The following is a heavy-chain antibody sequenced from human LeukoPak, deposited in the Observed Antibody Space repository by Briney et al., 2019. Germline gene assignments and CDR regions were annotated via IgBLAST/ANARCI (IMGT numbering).Heavy chain of an antibody. J-gene: IGHJ4*02. CDR1: GGSISSGGYY. Sequence: SETLSLTCTVSGGSISSGGYYWSWIRQHPGKGLEWIGYIYYSGSTYYNPSLKSRVTISVDTSKNQFSLKLSSVTAADTAVYYCARGNQWLSSYDYWGQGTLVTVSS. V-gene: IGHV4-31*03. CDR3: ARGNQWLSSYDY. CDR2: IYYSGST. D-gene: IGHD6-19*01.